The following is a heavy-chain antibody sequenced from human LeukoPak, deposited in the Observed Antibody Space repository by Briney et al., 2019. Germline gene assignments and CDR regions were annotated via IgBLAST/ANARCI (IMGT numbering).Heavy chain of an antibody. CDR3: AKDALGSGSYYGYDDAFDI. J-gene: IGHJ3*02. Sequence: PGGSLRLSCAASGFTFSSYAMNWVRQAPGKGLEWVSFISGSGDTTYYADSVKGRFTISRDSSKNTLYLQMNSLRAEDTAVYYCAKDALGSGSYYGYDDAFDIWGQGTMVTVSS. CDR1: GFTFSSYA. CDR2: ISGSGDTT. D-gene: IGHD3-10*01. V-gene: IGHV3-23*01.